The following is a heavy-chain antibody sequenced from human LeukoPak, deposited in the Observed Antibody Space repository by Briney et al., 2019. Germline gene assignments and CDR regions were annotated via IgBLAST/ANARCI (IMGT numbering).Heavy chain of an antibody. V-gene: IGHV3-64D*09. Sequence: GGSLRLSCSASGCTFSSYAMHWVRQAPGKGLEYVSTISSNGGTTYYADSVKGRFTISRDNSKNTLYLQMSSLRAEDTAVYYCVKGHDSSGYYLSYFDYWGQGALVTVSS. CDR2: ISSNGGTT. D-gene: IGHD3-22*01. J-gene: IGHJ4*02. CDR1: GCTFSSYA. CDR3: VKGHDSSGYYLSYFDY.